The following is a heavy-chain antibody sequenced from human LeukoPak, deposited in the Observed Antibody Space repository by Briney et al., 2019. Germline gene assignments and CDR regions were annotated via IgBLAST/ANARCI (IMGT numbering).Heavy chain of an antibody. CDR3: ATLTTVVLDAFDI. Sequence: GGSLRLSCAASEFTFRSHSMNWVRQAPGKGLEWVSSISSSSGSIYYADSVKGRFTISRDNAKNSLYLQMNSLRAEDTAVYYCATLTTVVLDAFDIWGQGTMVTVSS. D-gene: IGHD4-23*01. CDR2: ISSSSGSI. J-gene: IGHJ3*02. CDR1: EFTFRSHS. V-gene: IGHV3-21*01.